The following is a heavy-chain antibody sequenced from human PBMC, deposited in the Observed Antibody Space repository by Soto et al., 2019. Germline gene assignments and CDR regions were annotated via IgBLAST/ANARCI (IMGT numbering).Heavy chain of an antibody. D-gene: IGHD6-13*01. Sequence: PGGSLRLSCSASGFTFSSYAMHWVRQAPGKGLEYVSAISSNGGSTYYADSVKGRFTISRDNSKNTLYLQMSSLRAEDTAVYYCVNLGTQYYSSSWSSRAEFDYWGQGTLVTVSS. J-gene: IGHJ4*02. CDR1: GFTFSSYA. CDR3: VNLGTQYYSSSWSSRAEFDY. V-gene: IGHV3-64D*06. CDR2: ISSNGGST.